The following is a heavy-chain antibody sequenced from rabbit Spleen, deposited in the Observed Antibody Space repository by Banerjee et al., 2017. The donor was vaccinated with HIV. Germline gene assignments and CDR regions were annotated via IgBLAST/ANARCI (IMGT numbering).Heavy chain of an antibody. CDR2: INAITGKA. D-gene: IGHD1-1*01. J-gene: IGHJ4*01. Sequence: QEHLVESGGGLVKPEGSLTLSCTASGFSFSNKAVMCWVRQAPGKGLEWIACINAITGKAVYANWAKGRSTFSKSSSTTVTLEMTSLTAADTATYFCARCNDGGGYYLNLWGQGTRSPS. V-gene: IGHV1S45*01. CDR3: ARCNDGGGYYLNL. CDR1: GFSFSNKAV.